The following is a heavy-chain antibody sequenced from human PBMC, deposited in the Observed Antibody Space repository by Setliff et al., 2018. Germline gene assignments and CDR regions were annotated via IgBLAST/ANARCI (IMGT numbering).Heavy chain of an antibody. D-gene: IGHD4-17*01. CDR3: ARLTTLTTWFELGAFDI. J-gene: IGHJ3*02. V-gene: IGHV4-39*01. CDR1: GGSFTNTNNY. CDR2: IYNSGYT. Sequence: KTSETLSLTCSVSGGSFTNTNNYWGWIRQPPGKGLEWIGSIYNSGYTHYKPSLQSRATISVDTSKSQFSLNLSNVTAADTAVYYCARLTTLTTWFELGAFDIWGQGTMVTVSS.